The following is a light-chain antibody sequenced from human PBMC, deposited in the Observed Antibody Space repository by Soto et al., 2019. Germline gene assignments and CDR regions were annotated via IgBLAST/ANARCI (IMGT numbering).Light chain of an antibody. CDR3: QQDYNYPRT. J-gene: IGKJ1*01. V-gene: IGKV1-5*03. CDR1: QSISSW. CDR2: KAS. Sequence: IHRTQSPSTLSASVLYRVTITCRASQSISSWLAWYQQKPGKAPKLLIYKASSLESGVPSRFSGSGSGTEFTLTISSLQPDDFATYYCQQDYNYPRTFGQGTKVDIK.